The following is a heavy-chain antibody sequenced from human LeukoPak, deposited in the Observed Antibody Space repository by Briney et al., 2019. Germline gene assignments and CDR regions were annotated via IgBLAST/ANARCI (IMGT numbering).Heavy chain of an antibody. V-gene: IGHV4-34*01. Sequence: SETLSLTCAVYGGSFSGYYWSWIRQPPGKGLEGIGEVDHSGSTTYNPSLKSRVTVSVDTSKNQFSLKLTSVTAADTAMYYCARGSKAPSYNPMSTVTTPPLWGQGTLVTVSS. CDR2: VDHSGST. CDR3: ARGSKAPSYNPMSTVTTPPL. D-gene: IGHD4-17*01. J-gene: IGHJ4*02. CDR1: GGSFSGYY.